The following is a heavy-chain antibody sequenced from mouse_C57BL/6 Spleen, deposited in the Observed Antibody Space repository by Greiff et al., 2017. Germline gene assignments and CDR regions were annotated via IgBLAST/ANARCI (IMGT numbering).Heavy chain of an antibody. CDR3: ARGGVGFPYFDY. J-gene: IGHJ2*01. D-gene: IGHD1-1*01. CDR1: GFTFSSYA. CDR2: ISDGGSYI. V-gene: IGHV5-4*01. Sequence: EVQLQQSGGGLVKPGGSLKLSCAASGFTFSSYAMSWVRQTPEKRLEWVATISDGGSYIYYPDNVKGRFTISRDNAKNNLYLQMSHLKSEDTAMYYCARGGVGFPYFDYWCQGTTLTVSS.